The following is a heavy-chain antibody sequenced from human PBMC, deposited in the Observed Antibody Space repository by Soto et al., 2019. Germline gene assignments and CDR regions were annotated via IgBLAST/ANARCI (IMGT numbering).Heavy chain of an antibody. V-gene: IGHV3-30-3*01. CDR1: GFTFSSYA. CDR2: ISYDGSNK. CDR3: ARDRKALSSSWYYSTGYYGMDV. J-gene: IGHJ6*02. D-gene: IGHD6-13*01. Sequence: GGSLRLSCAASGFTFSSYAMHWVRQAPGKGLEWVAVISYDGSNKYYADSVKGRFTISRDNSKNTLYLQMNSLRAEDTAVYYCARDRKALSSSWYYSTGYYGMDVWGQGTTVTVSS.